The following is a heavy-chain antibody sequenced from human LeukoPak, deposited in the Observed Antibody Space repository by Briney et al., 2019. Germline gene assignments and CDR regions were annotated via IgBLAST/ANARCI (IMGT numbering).Heavy chain of an antibody. D-gene: IGHD3-22*01. J-gene: IGHJ4*02. CDR3: ARGVYYDSSGYYSDY. CDR1: GYTFTGYF. CDR2: INPNSGGT. V-gene: IGHV1-2*02. Sequence: GASVKVSCKASGYTFTGYFMHWVRQAPGQGLEWMGWINPNSGGTNYAQKFQGRVTMTRDTSLSTVYVELTWLTSDDTAVYYCARGVYYDSSGYYSDYWGQGTLVTVSS.